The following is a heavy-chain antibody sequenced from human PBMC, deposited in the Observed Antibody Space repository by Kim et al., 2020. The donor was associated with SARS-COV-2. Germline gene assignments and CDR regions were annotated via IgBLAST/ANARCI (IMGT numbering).Heavy chain of an antibody. Sequence: LKSRVTISVDTSKTQFSLKLSSVTAADTAVYYCARVILTGYYHTGDAFDIWGQGTMVTVSS. V-gene: IGHV4-31*02. D-gene: IGHD3-9*01. CDR3: ARVILTGYYHTGDAFDI. J-gene: IGHJ3*02.